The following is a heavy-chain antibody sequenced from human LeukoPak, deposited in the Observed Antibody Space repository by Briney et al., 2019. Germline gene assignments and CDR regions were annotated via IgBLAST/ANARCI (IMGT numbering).Heavy chain of an antibody. CDR3: AREGGVAVAGKPNFDY. Sequence: GGSLRLSCAASGYTFTGYYMHWVRQAPGQGLEWMGWINPNSGGTNYAQKFQGRVTMTRDTSISTAYMELSRLRSDDTAVYYCAREGGVAVAGKPNFDYWGQGTLVTVSS. J-gene: IGHJ4*02. CDR2: INPNSGGT. CDR1: GYTFTGYY. V-gene: IGHV1-2*02. D-gene: IGHD6-19*01.